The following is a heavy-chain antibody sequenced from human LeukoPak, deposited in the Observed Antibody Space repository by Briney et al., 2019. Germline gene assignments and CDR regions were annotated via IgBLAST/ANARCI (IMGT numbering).Heavy chain of an antibody. Sequence: GGSLRLSCAASGFTFSSYGMHWVRQAPGKGLEWVAFIRYDGGNKYYADSVKGRFTISRDNSKNTLYLQMNSLRAEDTAVYYCAKEGYSYGLEYYYYYMDVWGKGTTVTISS. V-gene: IGHV3-30*02. CDR2: IRYDGGNK. CDR1: GFTFSSYG. CDR3: AKEGYSYGLEYYYYYMDV. D-gene: IGHD5-18*01. J-gene: IGHJ6*03.